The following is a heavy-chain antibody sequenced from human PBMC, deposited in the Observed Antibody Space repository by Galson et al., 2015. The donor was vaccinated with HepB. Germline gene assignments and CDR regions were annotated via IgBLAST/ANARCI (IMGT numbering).Heavy chain of an antibody. V-gene: IGHV3-48*04. CDR3: EGDPLEIVVLPPGY. J-gene: IGHJ4*02. Sequence: LRLSCAASGLTFSSYSFHWVRQAPGKGLEWVSYISRGSDIISYADSVKGRFTISRDNAKNSMFLQMNSLRAEDTAVYYCEGDPLEIVVLPPGYWGQGTLVTVSS. CDR1: GLTFSSYS. CDR2: ISRGSDII. D-gene: IGHD3-22*01.